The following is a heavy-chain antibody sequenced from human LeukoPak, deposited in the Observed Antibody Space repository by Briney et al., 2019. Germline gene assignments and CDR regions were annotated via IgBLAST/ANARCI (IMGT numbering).Heavy chain of an antibody. D-gene: IGHD7-27*01. Sequence: PSETLSLTCTVSGGSISSSSNYWGWIRQPPGKGLEWIGTISYSGSTYYNPSLESRVTISIDTSNNQFSLKLSSVTAADTAVYYCARDLKAHNWGSLWGQGTLVTISS. CDR2: ISYSGST. V-gene: IGHV4-39*07. CDR3: ARDLKAHNWGSL. J-gene: IGHJ4*02. CDR1: GGSISSSSNY.